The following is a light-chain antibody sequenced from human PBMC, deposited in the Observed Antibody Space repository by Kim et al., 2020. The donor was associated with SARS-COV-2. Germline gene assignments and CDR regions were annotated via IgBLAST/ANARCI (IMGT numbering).Light chain of an antibody. CDR1: SSDVGGYNY. CDR2: EVD. CDR3: SSYAGSNNLV. J-gene: IGLJ3*02. V-gene: IGLV2-8*01. Sequence: QSALTQPPFASGSPGQSVTISCTGTSSDVGGYNYVSWYQQHPDKAPKLMIYEVDKRPSGVPDRFSGSKSGNTASLTVSGLQAEDEADYYCSSYAGSNNLVFGGGTQLTVL.